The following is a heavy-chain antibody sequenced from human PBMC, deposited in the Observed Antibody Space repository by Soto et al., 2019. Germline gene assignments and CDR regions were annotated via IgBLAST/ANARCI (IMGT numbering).Heavy chain of an antibody. V-gene: IGHV3-13*01. Sequence: GGSLRLSCAASGFTFSSYDMHWVRQATGKGLEWVSAIGTAGDTYYPGSVKGRFTISRENAKNSLYLQMNSLRAEDTAVYYCARVDCTNGVCYSGYYGMDVWGQGTTVTVS. CDR2: IGTAGDT. J-gene: IGHJ6*02. D-gene: IGHD2-8*01. CDR1: GFTFSSYD. CDR3: ARVDCTNGVCYSGYYGMDV.